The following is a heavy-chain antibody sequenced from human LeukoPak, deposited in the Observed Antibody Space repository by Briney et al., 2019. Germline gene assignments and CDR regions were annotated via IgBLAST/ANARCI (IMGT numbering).Heavy chain of an antibody. V-gene: IGHV5-51*01. CDR2: VYPGDSDTRYT. Sequence: RGESLKISCKGSGYSFTNYWIAWVRQMPGQGLEWMGIVYPGDSDTRYTRYSPSFQGQVTISADKSISTAYLQWSGMKPPDSAMHYCARSWVAGYGTVLDYWGQGTLVTVSS. D-gene: IGHD6-19*01. CDR3: ARSWVAGYGTVLDY. CDR1: GYSFTNYW. J-gene: IGHJ4*02.